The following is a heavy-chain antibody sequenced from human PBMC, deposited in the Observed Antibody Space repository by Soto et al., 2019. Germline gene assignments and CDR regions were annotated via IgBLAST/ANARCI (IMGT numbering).Heavy chain of an antibody. J-gene: IGHJ6*02. CDR2: IKSKTDGGTT. CDR1: GFTFSNAW. CDR3: TTDRFYDYVWGSYRPEGYYYGMDV. V-gene: IGHV3-15*07. Sequence: EVQLVESGGGLVKPGGSLRLSCAASGFTFSNAWMNWVRQAPGKGLEWVGRIKSKTDGGTTDYAAPVKGRFTISRDDSKNTLYLQMNSLKTEDTAVYYCTTDRFYDYVWGSYRPEGYYYGMDVWGQGITVTVSS. D-gene: IGHD3-16*02.